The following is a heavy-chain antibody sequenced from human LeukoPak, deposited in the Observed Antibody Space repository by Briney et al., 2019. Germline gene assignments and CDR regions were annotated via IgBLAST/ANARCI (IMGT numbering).Heavy chain of an antibody. CDR2: INPNSGGT. D-gene: IGHD5-12*01. CDR3: ARGYDELASQRFYSGYDWGLRYYYYGMDV. J-gene: IGHJ6*02. Sequence: ASVKVSCKASGYTFTGYYMHWVRQAPGQGLEWMGWINPNSGGTNYAQKFQGRVTMTRDTSISTAYMELSRLRSDDTAVYYCARGYDELASQRFYSGYDWGLRYYYYGMDVWGQGTTVTVSS. V-gene: IGHV1-2*02. CDR1: GYTFTGYY.